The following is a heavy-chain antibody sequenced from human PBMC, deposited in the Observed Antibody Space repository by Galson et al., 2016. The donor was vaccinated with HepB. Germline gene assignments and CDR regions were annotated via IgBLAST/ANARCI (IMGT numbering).Heavy chain of an antibody. D-gene: IGHD3-22*01. Sequence: TLSLTCTVSGGSVSSGSYYWSWIRQPPGKGLEWIGYIYYSGSTKYNPSLKSRVTISVDTSKNQFSLNLSSVTAADTAVYYCATLTYCYDSKAGAFDIWGQGTMVTVSS. V-gene: IGHV4-61*01. CDR1: GGSVSSGSYY. J-gene: IGHJ3*02. CDR2: IYYSGST. CDR3: ATLTYCYDSKAGAFDI.